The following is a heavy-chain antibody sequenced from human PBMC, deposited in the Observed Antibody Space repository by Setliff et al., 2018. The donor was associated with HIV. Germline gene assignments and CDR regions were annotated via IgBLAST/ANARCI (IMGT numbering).Heavy chain of an antibody. CDR2: IYKSGTT. V-gene: IGHV4-59*02. D-gene: IGHD3-10*02. J-gene: IGHJ6*03. Sequence: KASETLSLTCSVSGGSVNSYHWSWIRQPPGKGLEWIGYIYKSGTTNYSPSLKSRVTISAGPSKNQFSLKLSSVTAADTAVYYCARGCSSKGMDVWGKGTTVTV. CDR1: GGSVNSYH. CDR3: ARGCSSKGMDV.